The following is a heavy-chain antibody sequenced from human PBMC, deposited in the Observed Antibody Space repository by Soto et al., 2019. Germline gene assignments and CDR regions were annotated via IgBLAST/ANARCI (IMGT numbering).Heavy chain of an antibody. CDR2: IYSGGST. CDR3: ASYRLGPTDY. CDR1: GFTVSSNY. J-gene: IGHJ4*02. V-gene: IGHV3-66*01. D-gene: IGHD3-16*02. Sequence: EVQLVESGGGLVQPGGCLRLSCAASGFTVSSNYMSWVRQAPGKGLEWVSVIYSGGSTYYADSVKGRFTISRDNSKNTLYLQMNRLRAEDTAVYYGASYRLGPTDYWGQGTLVTVSS.